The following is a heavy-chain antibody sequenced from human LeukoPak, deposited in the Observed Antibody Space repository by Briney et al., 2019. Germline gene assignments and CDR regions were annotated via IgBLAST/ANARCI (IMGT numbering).Heavy chain of an antibody. J-gene: IGHJ3*02. D-gene: IGHD2-15*01. CDR3: ARDGRYCSGGSCYSGAFDI. CDR2: ISSSGSTI. V-gene: IGHV3-48*03. Sequence: GGSLRLSCAASGFTFSSYEMNWVRQAPGKGLEWVSYISSSGSTIYYADSVKGRFTISRDNAKNSLYLQMNSLRAEDTAVYYCARDGRYCSGGSCYSGAFDIWGQGTMVTVSS. CDR1: GFTFSSYE.